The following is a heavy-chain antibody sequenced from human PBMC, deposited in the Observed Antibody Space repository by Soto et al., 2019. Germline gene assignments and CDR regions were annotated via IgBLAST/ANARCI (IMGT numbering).Heavy chain of an antibody. V-gene: IGHV2-5*01. Sequence: TLSLTCTVSGGSITSGDYYWSWIPHPPGKALEWLALIYWNDDKRYSPSLKSRLTITKDSSKSQDLLTMNITDPVDTATYYCAHLPRAYSSFITVVWFDLWGQRTVVTVSS. CDR3: AHLPRAYSSFITVVWFDL. CDR1: GGSITSGDYY. CDR2: IYWNDDK. D-gene: IGHD6-6*01. J-gene: IGHJ5*02.